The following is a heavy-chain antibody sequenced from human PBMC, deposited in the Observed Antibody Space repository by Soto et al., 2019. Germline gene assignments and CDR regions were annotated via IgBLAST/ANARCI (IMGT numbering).Heavy chain of an antibody. Sequence: GGSLRLSCAGSGSTFTDFTMTWVRQAPGKGLEWISAISGDGLSTYYAGSVKGRFTISRDNSKTTLYLQMNSLRGEDTAVYYCARRPDAFDIWGRGTMVTFSS. CDR1: GSTFTDFT. CDR2: ISGDGLST. CDR3: ARRPDAFDI. V-gene: IGHV3-23*01. J-gene: IGHJ3*02.